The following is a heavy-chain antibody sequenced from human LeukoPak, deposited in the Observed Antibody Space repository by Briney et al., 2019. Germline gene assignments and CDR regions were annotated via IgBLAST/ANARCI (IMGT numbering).Heavy chain of an antibody. CDR1: GGSISSYY. CDR2: IYTSGST. Sequence: PSEILSLTCTVSGGSISSYYWSWIRQPAGKGLEWIGRIYTSGSTNYNPSLKSRVSMSVDTSKNQFSLKLSSVTAADTAVYYCARRPYYSYGYPFDYWGQGTLVTVSS. D-gene: IGHD5-18*01. J-gene: IGHJ4*02. V-gene: IGHV4-4*07. CDR3: ARRPYYSYGYPFDY.